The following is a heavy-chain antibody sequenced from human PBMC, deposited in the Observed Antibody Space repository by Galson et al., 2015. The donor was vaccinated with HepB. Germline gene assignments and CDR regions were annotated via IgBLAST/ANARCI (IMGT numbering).Heavy chain of an antibody. V-gene: IGHV3-21*01. J-gene: IGHJ4*02. CDR2: ISGTSSYI. D-gene: IGHD3-22*01. CDR1: GFTFSTYS. CDR3: ARAYYFDTSGYYY. Sequence: SLRLSCAASGFTFSTYSMNWVRQAPGKGLEWVSSISGTSSYIYYADSVKGRFTISRDNAKNSLYLQMNNLRAEDTAVYYCARAYYFDTSGYYYWGQGTLVTVSS.